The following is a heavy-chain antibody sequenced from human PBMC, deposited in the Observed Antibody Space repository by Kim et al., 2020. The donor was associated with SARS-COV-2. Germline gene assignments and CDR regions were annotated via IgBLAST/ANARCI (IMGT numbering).Heavy chain of an antibody. CDR2: TNADESTR. D-gene: IGHD6-25*01. J-gene: IGHJ4*02. CDR3: ARDRGYPDSFDS. Sequence: GGSLRLSCAASGYIFSPFWMHWVRQAPGKGLVWIAHTNADESTRTYADSVKGRFIISRDNTRNTLFLQMNSLTADDTGVYYCARDRGYPDSFDSWGQGTLGTVSS. V-gene: IGHV3-74*03. CDR1: GYIFSPFW.